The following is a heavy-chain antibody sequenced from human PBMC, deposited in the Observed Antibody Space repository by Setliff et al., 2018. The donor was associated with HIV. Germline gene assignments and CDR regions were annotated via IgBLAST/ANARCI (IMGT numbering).Heavy chain of an antibody. Sequence: GGSLRLSCAASGFTFSTYWMSWVRQAPGKGPEWVANIRQDGGEAYYVDSVSGRFTISRDNAKNSLDLEMRYLRGDDTAIYYCTRCAAGPYCRNSFEYWGRGALVTV. CDR3: TRCAAGPYCRNSFEY. D-gene: IGHD2-15*01. V-gene: IGHV3-7*03. J-gene: IGHJ4*02. CDR2: IRQDGGEA. CDR1: GFTFSTYW.